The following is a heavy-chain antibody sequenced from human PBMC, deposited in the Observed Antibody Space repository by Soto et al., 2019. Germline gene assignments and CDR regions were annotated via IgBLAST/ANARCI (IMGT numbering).Heavy chain of an antibody. CDR3: ARFGIVGATTWYFDL. V-gene: IGHV4-61*01. J-gene: IGHJ2*01. D-gene: IGHD1-26*01. CDR1: GGSVSSGSYY. Sequence: QVQLQESGPGLVKPSETLSLTCTVSGGSVSSGSYYWSWIRQPPGKGLEWIGYIYYSGSTNYNPSLKSRVTISVDTSKNQFSLKLSSVTAADTAVYYCARFGIVGATTWYFDLWGRGTLVTVSS. CDR2: IYYSGST.